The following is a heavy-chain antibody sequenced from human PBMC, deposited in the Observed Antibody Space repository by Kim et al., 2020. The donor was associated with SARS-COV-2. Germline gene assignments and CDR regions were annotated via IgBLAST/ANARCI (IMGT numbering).Heavy chain of an antibody. J-gene: IGHJ6*02. Sequence: KGRFTISRENAKNSLYLQMNSLRAGDTAVYYCARVAAAGDHYYYYYGMDVWGQGTTVTVSS. CDR3: ARVAAAGDHYYYYYGMDV. V-gene: IGHV3-13*01. D-gene: IGHD6-13*01.